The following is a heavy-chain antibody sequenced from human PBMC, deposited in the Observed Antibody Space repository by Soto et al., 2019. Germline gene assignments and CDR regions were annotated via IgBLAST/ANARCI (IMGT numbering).Heavy chain of an antibody. Sequence: QVQLVQSGAEVKKPGSSVKVSCKASGGTFNSSGISWVRQAPGQGLEWMGGIIPIVGTADYAQKFQDRITITADEATSTAYMELSSLRSEDTAMYYCARDLYSAAAPGLTYWFFDLWGRGTLVTVSS. D-gene: IGHD6-13*01. CDR3: ARDLYSAAAPGLTYWFFDL. J-gene: IGHJ2*01. V-gene: IGHV1-69*01. CDR2: IIPIVGTA. CDR1: GGTFNSSG.